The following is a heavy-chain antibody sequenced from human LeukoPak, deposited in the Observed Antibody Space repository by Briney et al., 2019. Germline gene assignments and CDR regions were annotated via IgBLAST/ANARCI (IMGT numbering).Heavy chain of an antibody. CDR1: GYTFTNFG. D-gene: IGHD3-3*01. J-gene: IGHJ4*02. V-gene: IGHV1-18*01. CDR2: ISAYNGNT. Sequence: ASVKVSCKASGYTFTNFGISWVRQAPGQGLEWMGWISAYNGNTNYAQKLQGRVTTTTDTSTSTAYMELRSLRSDDTAVYYCARETKDYDFWSGYSGYFDYWGQGTLVTVSS. CDR3: ARETKDYDFWSGYSGYFDY.